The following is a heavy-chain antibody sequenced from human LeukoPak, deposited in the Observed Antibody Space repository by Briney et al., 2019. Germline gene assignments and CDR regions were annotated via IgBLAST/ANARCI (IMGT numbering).Heavy chain of an antibody. D-gene: IGHD1-26*01. CDR3: ARDKAVGPTLLDY. CDR2: IKQDGSEI. J-gene: IGHJ4*02. Sequence: GGSLRLSCAASGFIFSDYWMTWVRQAPGKGPEWVANIKQDGSEIYYVDSVKGRFTISRGNAKNSLYLQMDSLRAEDTAVYYCARDKAVGPTLLDYWGQGTLVTVSS. V-gene: IGHV3-7*01. CDR1: GFIFSDYW.